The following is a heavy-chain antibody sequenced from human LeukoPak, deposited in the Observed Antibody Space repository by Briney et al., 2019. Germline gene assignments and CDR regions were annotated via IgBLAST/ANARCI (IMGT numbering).Heavy chain of an antibody. CDR3: TVVLVPAAMSAQDDY. Sequence: PGGSLRLSCAASGFTFSNAWMSWVRQAPGKGLEWVGRIKSKTDGGTTDYAAPVKGRFTISRDDSKNTLYLQMNSLKTEDTAVYYCTVVLVPAAMSAQDDYRGQGTLVTVSS. CDR2: IKSKTDGGTT. V-gene: IGHV3-15*01. CDR1: GFTFSNAW. D-gene: IGHD2-2*01. J-gene: IGHJ4*02.